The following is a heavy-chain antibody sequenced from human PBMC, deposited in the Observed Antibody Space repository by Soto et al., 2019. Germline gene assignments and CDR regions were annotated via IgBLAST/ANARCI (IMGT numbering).Heavy chain of an antibody. CDR1: GYTFTAYY. CDR3: ARGGVGAGGYGMDV. Sequence: QVQLVQSGAEVKKPGASVKVSCKASGYTFTAYYLHWVRQAPGQGLEWMGWINRNGGGTKYAQKFEGRVTMTRDTSISTVYMELSSLRSDDTAVYYCARGGVGAGGYGMDVWGQGTTVTVSS. D-gene: IGHD1-26*01. V-gene: IGHV1-2*02. J-gene: IGHJ6*02. CDR2: INRNGGGT.